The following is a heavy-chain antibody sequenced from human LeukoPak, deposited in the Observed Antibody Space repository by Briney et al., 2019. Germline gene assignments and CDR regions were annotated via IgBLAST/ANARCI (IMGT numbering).Heavy chain of an antibody. J-gene: IGHJ6*02. CDR1: GYTFTGYY. CDR2: INPNSGGT. V-gene: IGHV1-2*04. Sequence: ASVKVSCKASGYTFTGYYMHWVRQAPGQGLEWMGWINPNSGGTNYAQKFQGWVTMTRDTSISTAYMELSRLRSDDTAVYYCARDRPPGASYYYYYGMDVWGQGTTVTVSS. CDR3: ARDRPPGASYYYYYGMDV.